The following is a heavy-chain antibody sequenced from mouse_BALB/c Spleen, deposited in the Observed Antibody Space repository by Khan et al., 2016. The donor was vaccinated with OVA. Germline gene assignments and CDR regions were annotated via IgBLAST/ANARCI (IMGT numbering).Heavy chain of an antibody. Sequence: QVRLQQSGAELVRPGASVKLSCKTSGYIFTSYWIHWVKQRSGQGLEWFARIYPGTDNTYYNEKLKDKVTLTADKSSSTVYMQLSSLKSEDSAVYFCAREEALYYFDYWGQGTTLPVSS. CDR2: IYPGTDNT. CDR1: GYIFTSYW. D-gene: IGHD3-2*02. V-gene: IGHV1S132*01. CDR3: AREEALYYFDY. J-gene: IGHJ2*01.